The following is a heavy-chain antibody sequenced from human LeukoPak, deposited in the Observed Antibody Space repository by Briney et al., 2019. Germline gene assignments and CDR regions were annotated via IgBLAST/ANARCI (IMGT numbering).Heavy chain of an antibody. CDR2: TYPGDSDA. CDR1: GYSFTSYW. CDR3: ARRRDLYSGSYYPFDY. D-gene: IGHD1-26*01. V-gene: IGHV5-51*01. Sequence: GESLKISCKGSGYSFTSYWIGWVRQMPGKGLKWMGITYPGDSDARYSPSFQGQVTISADKSVSTAYLQWSSLKASDTAMYYCARRRDLYSGSYYPFDYWGQGTLVTVSS. J-gene: IGHJ4*02.